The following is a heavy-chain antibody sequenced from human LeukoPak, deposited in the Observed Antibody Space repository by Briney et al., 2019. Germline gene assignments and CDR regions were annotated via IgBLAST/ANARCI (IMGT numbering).Heavy chain of an antibody. J-gene: IGHJ4*02. CDR3: ARPSYCGGGCYYYFDY. CDR2: IKPNSGVT. V-gene: IGHV1-2*02. D-gene: IGHD2-21*02. CDR1: GYTFSDYY. Sequence: ASVKVSCKASGYTFSDYYIHWLRQAPGQVLEWMGWIKPNSGVTNYARNFQGRITMTRDTSISTAFMELSSLRSDDTAVYYCARPSYCGGGCYYYFDYWGQGTLVTVSS.